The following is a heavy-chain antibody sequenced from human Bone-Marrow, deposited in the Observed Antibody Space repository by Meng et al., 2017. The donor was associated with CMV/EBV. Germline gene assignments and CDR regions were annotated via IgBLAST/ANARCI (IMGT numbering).Heavy chain of an antibody. CDR2: MNQDGSQK. J-gene: IGHJ6*02. CDR1: GFTFSRNS. Sequence: GESLKISCAASGFTFSRNSMNWVRQAPGKGLEWVANMNQDGSQKNYVDSVKGRFTISRDNAKNSLFLQMNSLRAEDTAVYYCAKDGYSSSTYYYYGMDVWGQGTTVTVSS. D-gene: IGHD6-6*01. CDR3: AKDGYSSSTYYYYGMDV. V-gene: IGHV3-7*01.